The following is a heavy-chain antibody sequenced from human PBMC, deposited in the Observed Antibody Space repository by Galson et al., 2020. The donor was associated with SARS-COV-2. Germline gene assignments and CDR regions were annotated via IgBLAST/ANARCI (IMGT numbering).Heavy chain of an antibody. V-gene: IGHV5-51*01. Sequence: GESLKISCQASGTTLSNFWVAWVRQMPGKGLEWMGIIYLGDSDTRYSPSFQGQVTISADKSMNTVYLQWSGLKASDTGMYYCAKNVETGAWCFDLWGRGTLLTGSS. CDR2: IYLGDSDT. CDR1: GTTLSNFW. J-gene: IGHJ2*01. D-gene: IGHD1-1*01. CDR3: AKNVETGAWCFDL.